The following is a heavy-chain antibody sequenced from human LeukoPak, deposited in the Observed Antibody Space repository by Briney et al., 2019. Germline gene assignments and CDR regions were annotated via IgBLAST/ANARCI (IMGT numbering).Heavy chain of an antibody. Sequence: ASVKVSCKASAYTFTSYDINWVRQATGQGLEWMGWMNPNSGNTGYAQKFQGRVTMTRNTSISTAYMELSSLRSEDTAVYYCARGGGYYDSSGSVLGNYWGQGTLVTVSS. CDR2: MNPNSGNT. CDR1: AYTFTSYD. J-gene: IGHJ4*02. CDR3: ARGGGYYDSSGSVLGNY. D-gene: IGHD3-22*01. V-gene: IGHV1-8*01.